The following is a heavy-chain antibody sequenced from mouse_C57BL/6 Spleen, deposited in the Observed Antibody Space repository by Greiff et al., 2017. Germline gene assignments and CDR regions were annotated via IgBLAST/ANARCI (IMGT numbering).Heavy chain of an antibody. Sequence: VQLQQSGAELVRPGASVTLSCKASGYTFTDYEMHWVKQTPVHGLDWIGAIDPDTGGTAYNQTFKGKATLTADKSSSTAYMELRSLTSEDSAVYYCTRGALYYAMDYWGQGTSVTVSS. CDR3: TRGALYYAMDY. V-gene: IGHV1-15*01. J-gene: IGHJ4*01. D-gene: IGHD3-1*01. CDR2: IDPDTGGT. CDR1: GYTFTDYE.